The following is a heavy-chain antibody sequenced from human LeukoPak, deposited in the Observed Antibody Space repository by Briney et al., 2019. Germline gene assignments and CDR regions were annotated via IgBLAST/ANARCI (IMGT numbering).Heavy chain of an antibody. J-gene: IGHJ4*02. D-gene: IGHD5-12*01. Sequence: SVKVSCKASGGTFSSYAISWVRQAPGQGLEWMGGIIPIFGTANYAQKFQGRVTITADESTSTAYMELSSLRSEDTAVYYCARDRESGYSESYFDYWGQGTLSPSPQ. CDR2: IIPIFGTA. CDR3: ARDRESGYSESYFDY. CDR1: GGTFSSYA. V-gene: IGHV1-69*01.